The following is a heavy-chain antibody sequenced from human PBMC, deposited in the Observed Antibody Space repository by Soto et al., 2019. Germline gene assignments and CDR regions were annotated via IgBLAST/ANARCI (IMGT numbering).Heavy chain of an antibody. V-gene: IGHV3-23*01. CDR2: ITADGGK. Sequence: EVQVLESGGGLVQPGGSLRLSCEGSGFTVSSHAMTWIRQAPGKGPEWVSTITADGGKYYADSVKGRFAMSRDTSESTLYLQMNSVGAEEPAAYYCAPHVSCSGGSCQYDAFAIRGQGTMVTLSS. CDR3: APHVSCSGGSCQYDAFAI. J-gene: IGHJ3*02. CDR1: GFTVSSHA. D-gene: IGHD2-15*01.